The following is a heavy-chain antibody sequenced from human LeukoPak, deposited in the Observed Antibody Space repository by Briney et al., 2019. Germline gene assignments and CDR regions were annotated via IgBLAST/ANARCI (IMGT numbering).Heavy chain of an antibody. CDR2: IYYSGST. J-gene: IGHJ6*03. Sequence: SQTLSLTCTVSGGSISSGDYYWSWIRQPPGKGLEWIGYIYYSGSTYYNPSLKSRVTISVDTSKNQFSLKLSSVTAADTAVYYCARGRLGFLYYYYYMDVWGKGTTVTVSS. CDR3: ARGRLGFLYYYYYMDV. V-gene: IGHV4-30-4*08. CDR1: GGSISSGDYY. D-gene: IGHD3-16*01.